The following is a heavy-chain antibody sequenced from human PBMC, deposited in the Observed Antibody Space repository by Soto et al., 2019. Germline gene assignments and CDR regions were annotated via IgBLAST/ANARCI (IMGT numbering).Heavy chain of an antibody. Sequence: PSETLSLTCTVSGGSISSYYWSWIRQPPGKGLEWIGYIYYSGSTNYNPSLKSRVTISVDTSKNQFSLKLSSVTAADTAVYYCARVLGYCISTSCYPNYYYYYGMDVWGQGTTVTVSS. CDR1: GGSISSYY. J-gene: IGHJ6*02. V-gene: IGHV4-59*01. CDR3: ARVLGYCISTSCYPNYYYYYGMDV. CDR2: IYYSGST. D-gene: IGHD2-2*01.